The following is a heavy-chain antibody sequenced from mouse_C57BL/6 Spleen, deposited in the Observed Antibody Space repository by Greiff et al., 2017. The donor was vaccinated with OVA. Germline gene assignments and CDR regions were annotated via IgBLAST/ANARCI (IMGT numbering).Heavy chain of an antibody. V-gene: IGHV5-17*01. CDR2: ISRGSSTI. D-gene: IGHD1-1*01. CDR3: AESYGSSWYFEV. J-gene: IGHJ1*03. CDR1: GFTFSDYG. Sequence: EVQRVESGGGLVKPGGSLKLSCAASGFTFSDYGMHWVRQAPEKGLEWVAYISRGSSTIYYADTVKGRSTISRDNAKNTLFLQMTSLRSEDTAMYYCAESYGSSWYFEVWGTGTTVTVSS.